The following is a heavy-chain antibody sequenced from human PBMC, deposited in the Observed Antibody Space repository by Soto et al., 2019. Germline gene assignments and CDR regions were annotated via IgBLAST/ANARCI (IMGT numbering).Heavy chain of an antibody. J-gene: IGHJ5*02. CDR1: GGSISSSRSY. Sequence: QLQLQESGPGLVKPSETLSLTCNVSGGSISSSRSYWAWFRQPPGKELEWIANIFYAGNTYYNPSLRSGVAVSVETSKNLFSVKLDSVTAADTAVYYCARQAAAPGIDLWFDPWGQGTLVTVSS. CDR3: ARQAAAPGIDLWFDP. D-gene: IGHD6-13*01. V-gene: IGHV4-39*01. CDR2: IFYAGNT.